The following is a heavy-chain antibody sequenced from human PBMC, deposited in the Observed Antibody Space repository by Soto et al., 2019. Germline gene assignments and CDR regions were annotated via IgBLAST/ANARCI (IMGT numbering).Heavy chain of an antibody. V-gene: IGHV1-18*01. CDR1: GYTFTRSG. D-gene: IGHD5-12*01. Sequence: EASVKVSCKASGYTFTRSGISWVRQAPGQGPEWMGRISSYNGDTNYAQTFQGRVTMTTDTSTSTAYMELRSLRSDDTAVYYCAREGVAPYYYYGMDVWGQGTPVTVSS. CDR2: ISSYNGDT. CDR3: AREGVAPYYYYGMDV. J-gene: IGHJ6*02.